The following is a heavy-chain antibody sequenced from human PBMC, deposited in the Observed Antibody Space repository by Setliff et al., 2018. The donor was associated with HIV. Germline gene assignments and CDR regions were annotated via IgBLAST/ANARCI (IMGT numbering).Heavy chain of an antibody. V-gene: IGHV6-1*01. J-gene: IGHJ4*02. CDR1: GDSVSSNSAA. CDR2: TYFRSKWYN. D-gene: IGHD6-19*01. Sequence: SQTLSLTCVISGDSVSSNSAAWNWVRQSPSRGLEWLGRTYFRSKWYNNYAASVEGRITISPDTPRNEFSLQLNSVTPEDTAVYYCARGSYGSVLLWGQGTLVTVSS. CDR3: ARGSYGSVLL.